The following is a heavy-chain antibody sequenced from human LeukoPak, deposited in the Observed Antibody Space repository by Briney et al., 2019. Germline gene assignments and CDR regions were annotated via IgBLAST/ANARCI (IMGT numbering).Heavy chain of an antibody. D-gene: IGHD1-26*01. Sequence: GGSLRLSCTVSGFTVSSNSMCWVRQAPGKGLEWVANIREDGGEKYSVDPVKGRFPISRDNANNTLYLEADSLRAEDTGLYFCARDKVGTGPTHLDYWGQGALVIVS. J-gene: IGHJ4*02. CDR2: IREDGGEK. CDR1: GFTVSSNS. V-gene: IGHV3-7*01. CDR3: ARDKVGTGPTHLDY.